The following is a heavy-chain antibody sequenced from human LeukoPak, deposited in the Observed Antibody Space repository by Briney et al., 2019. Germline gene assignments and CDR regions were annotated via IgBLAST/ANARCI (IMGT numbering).Heavy chain of an antibody. CDR3: ARDSSSWYIDY. Sequence: VASVKVSCKASGYTFTSYGISWVRQAPGQGLGWMGWISAYNGNTNYAQKLQGRVTMTTDTSTSSAYMELRSLRSDDTAVYYCARDSSSWYIDYWGQGTLVTVSS. CDR1: GYTFTSYG. CDR2: ISAYNGNT. V-gene: IGHV1-18*01. J-gene: IGHJ4*02. D-gene: IGHD6-13*01.